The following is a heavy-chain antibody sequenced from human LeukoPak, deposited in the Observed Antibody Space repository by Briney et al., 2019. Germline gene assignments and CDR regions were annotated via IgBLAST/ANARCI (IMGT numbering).Heavy chain of an antibody. D-gene: IGHD1-1*01. J-gene: IGHJ4*02. CDR2: ISSSGNTM. CDR1: GFTFSSYA. Sequence: GRSLRLSCAASGFTFSSYAMHWVRQAPGKGLEWVSYISSSGNTMYYAGSVKGRFTISRDNAKNSLYLQMNSLRAEDTAIYYCARDAQVERSYWGQGTLVTVSS. V-gene: IGHV3-48*03. CDR3: ARDAQVERSY.